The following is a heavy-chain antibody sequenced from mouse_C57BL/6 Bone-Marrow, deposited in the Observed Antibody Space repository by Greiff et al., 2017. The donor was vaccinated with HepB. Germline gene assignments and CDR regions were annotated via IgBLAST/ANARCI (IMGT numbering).Heavy chain of an antibody. CDR1: GFTFSNYW. Sequence: EVMLVESGGGLVQPGGSMKLSCVASGFTFSNYWMNWVRQSPEKGLEWVAQIRLKSDNYATHYAESVKGRFTISRDDSKSSVYLQMNNLRAEDTGIYYCTGPYYITTVVGAMDYWGQGTSVTVSS. J-gene: IGHJ4*01. CDR3: TGPYYITTVVGAMDY. V-gene: IGHV6-3*01. CDR2: IRLKSDNYAT. D-gene: IGHD1-1*01.